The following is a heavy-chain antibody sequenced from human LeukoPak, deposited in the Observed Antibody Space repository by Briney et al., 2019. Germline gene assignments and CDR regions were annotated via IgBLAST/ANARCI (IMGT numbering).Heavy chain of an antibody. CDR2: INHSGST. D-gene: IGHD3-3*01. J-gene: IGHJ5*02. CDR1: GGSFSGYY. Sequence: PSETLSLTCAVYGGSFSGYYWSWIRQPPGKGLEWIGEINHSGSTNYNPSLKSRVTISVDTSKNQFSLKLSSVTAADTAVYYCASQYYDIWSGYLNWFDPWGQGTLVTVSS. V-gene: IGHV4-34*01. CDR3: ASQYYDIWSGYLNWFDP.